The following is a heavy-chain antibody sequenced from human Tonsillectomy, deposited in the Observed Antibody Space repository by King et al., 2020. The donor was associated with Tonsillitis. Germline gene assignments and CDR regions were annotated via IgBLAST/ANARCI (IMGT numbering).Heavy chain of an antibody. CDR2: IYYSGST. Sequence: QLQESGPGLVKPSETLSLTCTVSGGSISSSSYYWGWIRQPPGKGLECIGSIYYSGSTYYNPSLKSRVTISVDTSKNQVSLKLSSVTAADTAVYYCARQKTSDYGDYETKRYYYYYMDVWGKGTTVTVSS. J-gene: IGHJ6*03. V-gene: IGHV4-39*01. CDR1: GGSISSSSYY. D-gene: IGHD4-17*01. CDR3: ARQKTSDYGDYETKRYYYYYMDV.